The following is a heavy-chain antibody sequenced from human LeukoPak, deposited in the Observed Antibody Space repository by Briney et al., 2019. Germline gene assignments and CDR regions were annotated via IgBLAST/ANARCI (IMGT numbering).Heavy chain of an antibody. CDR2: ISPYNGDT. V-gene: IGHV1-18*04. Sequence: GSVKVSCKASGYTFISYGISWVRQAPGQGLEWMGWISPYNGDTDYAQKVQGRVTMTTDTSTSTAYMELRSLTSDDTAVYYCARGSGSYYYFDYWGQGSLVTVSS. CDR1: GYTFISYG. CDR3: ARGSGSYYYFDY. J-gene: IGHJ4*02. D-gene: IGHD1-26*01.